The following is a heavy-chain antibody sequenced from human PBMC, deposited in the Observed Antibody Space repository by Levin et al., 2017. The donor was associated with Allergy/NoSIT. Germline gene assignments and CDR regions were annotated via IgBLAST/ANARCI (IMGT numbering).Heavy chain of an antibody. J-gene: IGHJ4*02. D-gene: IGHD3-22*01. CDR2: INPQTGGT. CDR1: GYSFTDYY. V-gene: IGHV1-2*02. Sequence: GESLKISCKASGYSFTDYYLFWVRQAPGQGLEWMGWINPQTGGTKFAQMFQGRVTMTTDTSISTAYMELSSLRSDDSAVYYCARDFHNDYDSSAYHELGYWGQGTLVTVSS. CDR3: ARDFHNDYDSSAYHELGY.